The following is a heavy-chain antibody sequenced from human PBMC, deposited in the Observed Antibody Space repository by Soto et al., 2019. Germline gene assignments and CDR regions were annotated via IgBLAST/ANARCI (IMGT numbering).Heavy chain of an antibody. J-gene: IGHJ4*02. Sequence: EVQLLESGGGLVQPGGSLRLSCAASGFTFSTYAMTWVRQAPGKGLEWVSAISASGGSTYYADSVKGRFTVSRDNSKNTLDLPMNSLGVGDTGVYYCATVGFPYRYGSLFYYWGQGTLVTVSS. D-gene: IGHD5-18*01. CDR2: ISASGGST. CDR1: GFTFSTYA. CDR3: ATVGFPYRYGSLFYY. V-gene: IGHV3-23*01.